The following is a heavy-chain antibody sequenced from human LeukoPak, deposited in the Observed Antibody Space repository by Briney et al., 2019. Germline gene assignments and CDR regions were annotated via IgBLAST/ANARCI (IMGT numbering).Heavy chain of an antibody. CDR1: GGSISSSNW. D-gene: IGHD4/OR15-4a*01. J-gene: IGHJ4*02. Sequence: PSGTLSLTCAVSGGSISSSNWWSWVRQPPGKGLEWIGEIYHSGSTNYNPSLKSRVTISVDKSKNQFSLKLSSVTAADTAVYYCTRRLSNGATLNYFDYWGQGTLVTVSS. CDR2: IYHSGST. CDR3: TRRLSNGATLNYFDY. V-gene: IGHV4-4*02.